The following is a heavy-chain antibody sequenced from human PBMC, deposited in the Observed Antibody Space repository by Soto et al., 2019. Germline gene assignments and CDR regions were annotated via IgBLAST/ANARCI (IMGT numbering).Heavy chain of an antibody. CDR2: ISGSGGST. Sequence: EVQLLESGGGLVQPGGSLRLSCAASGFTFSSYAMSWVRQAPGKGLEWVSAISGSGGSTYYADSVKGRFTISRDNSKNTKYLQMNSLRAEDTAVYYCSEVRGVAPWGPIDYWVQVTRVTVSS. D-gene: IGHD1-26*01. J-gene: IGHJ4*02. V-gene: IGHV3-23*01. CDR3: SEVRGVAPWGPIDY. CDR1: GFTFSSYA.